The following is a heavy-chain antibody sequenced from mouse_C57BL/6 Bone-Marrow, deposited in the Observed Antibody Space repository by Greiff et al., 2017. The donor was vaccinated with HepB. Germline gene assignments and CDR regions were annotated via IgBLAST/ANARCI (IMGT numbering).Heavy chain of an antibody. CDR2: IDPSDSET. Sequence: VQLQQPGAELVRPGSSVQLSCKASGYTFTSYWMHWVKQRPIQGLEWIGNIDPSDSETHYNQKFKDKATLTVDKSSSTAYMQLSSLTSEDSAVYYCARYYGNYGGYAMAYWGQATSVPVSS. D-gene: IGHD2-1*01. V-gene: IGHV1-52*01. CDR3: ARYYGNYGGYAMAY. J-gene: IGHJ4*01. CDR1: GYTFTSYW.